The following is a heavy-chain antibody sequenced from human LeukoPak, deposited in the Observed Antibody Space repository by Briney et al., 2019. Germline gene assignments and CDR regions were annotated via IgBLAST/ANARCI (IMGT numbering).Heavy chain of an antibody. CDR1: GFTFSSYG. V-gene: IGHV3-33*01. Sequence: GGSLRLSCAAPGFTFSSYGMHWVRQAPGKGLEWVAVIWNDGSNKYYADSVKGRFTISRDNSKNTLYLQMNSLRAEDTAVYYCARELAGYDILTGSYFDSWGQGTLVTVSS. J-gene: IGHJ4*02. CDR2: IWNDGSNK. D-gene: IGHD3-9*01. CDR3: ARELAGYDILTGSYFDS.